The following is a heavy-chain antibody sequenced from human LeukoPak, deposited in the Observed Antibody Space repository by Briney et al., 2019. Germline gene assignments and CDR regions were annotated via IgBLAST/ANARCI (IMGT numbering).Heavy chain of an antibody. V-gene: IGHV3-21*01. CDR2: ISSNGTSI. CDR1: GFTFSSYS. Sequence: GGSLRLSCAASGFTFSSYSMTWVRQAPGKGLEWVSSISSNGTSIYYADSVRGRFTISRDNAKDSLYLQMNSLRAEDTAVYYCAKVKATGGGAFDIWGQGATVTVSS. D-gene: IGHD1-14*01. CDR3: AKVKATGGGAFDI. J-gene: IGHJ3*02.